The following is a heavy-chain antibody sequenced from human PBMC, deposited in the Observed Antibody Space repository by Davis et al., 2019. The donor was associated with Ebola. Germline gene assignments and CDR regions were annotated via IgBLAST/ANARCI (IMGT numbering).Heavy chain of an antibody. V-gene: IGHV2-5*01. CDR3: ARTLRYFDWLLSPSYYYYGMDV. CDR2: IYWNDDK. CDR1: GFSLTTTGAG. D-gene: IGHD3-9*01. J-gene: IGHJ6*02. Sequence: SGPTLVKPTQTLTLTCTFSGFSLTTTGAGVGWIRQPPGKALEWLALIYWNDDKRFNPSLKSRLTITKDTSKNQVVLTMTNMDPVDTATYYCARTLRYFDWLLSPSYYYYGMDVWGQGTTVTVSS.